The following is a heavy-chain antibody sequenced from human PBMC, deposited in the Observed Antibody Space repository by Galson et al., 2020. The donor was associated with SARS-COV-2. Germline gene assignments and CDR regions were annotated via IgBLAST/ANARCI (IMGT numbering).Heavy chain of an antibody. J-gene: IGHJ4*02. D-gene: IGHD1-26*01. Sequence: SETLSLTCTVPGGSVSSGSYYWSWIRQPPGKGLEWIGYIYYSGSTNYNPSLKSRVTISVDTSKNQFSLKLSSVTAADTAVYYCAREEYSGSYFARIVNYWGQGTLVTVSS. CDR3: AREEYSGSYFARIVNY. CDR2: IYYSGST. V-gene: IGHV4-61*01. CDR1: GGSVSSGSYY.